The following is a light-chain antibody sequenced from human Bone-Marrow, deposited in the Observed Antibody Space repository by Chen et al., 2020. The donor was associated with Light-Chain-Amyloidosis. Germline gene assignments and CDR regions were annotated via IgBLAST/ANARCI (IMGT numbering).Light chain of an antibody. CDR1: SSDVGGYNF. V-gene: IGLV2-14*01. Sequence: QSALPQPASLSGSPGQSITISCTGTSSDVGGYNFVSWYQQHPGKAPKLMIYDVSNRPSGVSNRFSGSKSGNTASLTISGLQAEDEADYYCSSYTSSSTLEFGGGTKLTVL. CDR3: SSYTSSSTLE. CDR2: DVS. J-gene: IGLJ3*02.